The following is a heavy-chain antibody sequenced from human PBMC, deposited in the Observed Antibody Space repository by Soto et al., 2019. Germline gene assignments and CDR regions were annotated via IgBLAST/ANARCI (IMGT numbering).Heavy chain of an antibody. CDR2: IYYSGST. Sequence: PSETLSLTCTVSGGSISSGGYYWSWIRQHPGKGLEWIGYIYYSGSTYYNPSLKSRVTISADTSKNQFSLKLSSVTAADTAVYSCARGEFMVRGYYYYYMDVWGKGTTVTVSS. D-gene: IGHD3-10*01. CDR1: GGSISSGGYY. V-gene: IGHV4-31*03. J-gene: IGHJ6*03. CDR3: ARGEFMVRGYYYYYMDV.